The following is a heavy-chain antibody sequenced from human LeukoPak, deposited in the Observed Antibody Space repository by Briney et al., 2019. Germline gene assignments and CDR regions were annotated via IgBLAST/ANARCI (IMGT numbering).Heavy chain of an antibody. CDR1: AFSFSTYA. Sequence: GGSMRPSCSASAFSFSTYAMYWVRQAPGKGLEWVANIKQGGSENYYVDSVKGRFTISRDNAKNSLYLQMNSLRAEDTAVYYCARDFGLRCSGGTCYSVYYYGMDVWGKGTTVTVSS. V-gene: IGHV3-7*03. D-gene: IGHD2-15*01. CDR2: IKQGGSEN. CDR3: ARDFGLRCSGGTCYSVYYYGMDV. J-gene: IGHJ6*04.